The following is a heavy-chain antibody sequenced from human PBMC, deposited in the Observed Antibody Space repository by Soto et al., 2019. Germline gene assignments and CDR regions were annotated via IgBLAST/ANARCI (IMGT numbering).Heavy chain of an antibody. J-gene: IGHJ4*02. CDR1: GDSIRSSY. Sequence: SETLSRTCTVSGDSIRSSYWTWIRQAPGRGLEWIGDIYHTGTTNYNPSLKSRVSISVDTSKNQFSLRLRSVTAADTAIYFCAKIYAGSNDDKMFTVFDHWGQGTLVTVSS. CDR2: IYHTGTT. D-gene: IGHD6-13*01. CDR3: AKIYAGSNDDKMFTVFDH. V-gene: IGHV4-59*03.